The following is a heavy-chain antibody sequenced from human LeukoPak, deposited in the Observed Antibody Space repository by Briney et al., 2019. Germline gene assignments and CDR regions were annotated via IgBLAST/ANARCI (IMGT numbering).Heavy chain of an antibody. CDR1: GGSISSDY. J-gene: IGHJ4*02. V-gene: IGHV4-59*01. Sequence: PSETLSLTCAVSGGSISSDYWSWIRQPPGKGLEWIGYIYYSGSTNYNPSLKSRVTISVDTSKNQFSLKLSSVTAADTAVYYCARAEGGFYFDYWGQGTLVTVSS. D-gene: IGHD1-26*01. CDR2: IYYSGST. CDR3: ARAEGGFYFDY.